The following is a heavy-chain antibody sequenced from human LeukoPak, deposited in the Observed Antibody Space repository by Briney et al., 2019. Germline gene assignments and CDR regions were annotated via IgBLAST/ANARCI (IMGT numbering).Heavy chain of an antibody. Sequence: SQTLSLTCTVSGGSISIDYYWGWIRQTPRKGPGLEWIGYIFYSGNTNYNASLRSRATISVDTSKNEFSLQLISVTAADTAIYFCARGRSNAFDVWGPGTVVTVSS. CDR3: ARGRSNAFDV. V-gene: IGHV4-30-4*01. CDR2: IFYSGNT. J-gene: IGHJ3*01. CDR1: GGSISIDYY. D-gene: IGHD5/OR15-5a*01.